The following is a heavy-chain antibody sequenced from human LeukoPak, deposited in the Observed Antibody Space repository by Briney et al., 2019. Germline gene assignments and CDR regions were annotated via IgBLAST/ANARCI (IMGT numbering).Heavy chain of an antibody. Sequence: GGSLRLSCAASGFTFSSYSMNWVRHAPAKRLEWVSSISSSSSYIYYAHSVKGRFTIPRDQAKTSLYLQISSPTYEDTAVSCFTRDRDALAVAGFTDDWGQPSLVTVSS. V-gene: IGHV3-21*01. D-gene: IGHD6-19*01. CDR1: GFTFSSYS. J-gene: IGHJ1*01. CDR3: TRDRDALAVAGFTDD. CDR2: ISSSSSYI.